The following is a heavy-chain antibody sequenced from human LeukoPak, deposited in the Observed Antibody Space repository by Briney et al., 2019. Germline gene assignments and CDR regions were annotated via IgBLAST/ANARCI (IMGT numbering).Heavy chain of an antibody. J-gene: IGHJ5*02. D-gene: IGHD3-10*01. CDR1: GYIFTDYY. Sequence: VASVKVSCKASGYIFTDYYMHWVRQAPGQELGRMGRINPNSGGTNYAQKFQGRVTMTRDTSISTAYTELSSLRSEDTATYYCARDGWFGDYNWSDPWGQGTLVTVSS. V-gene: IGHV1/OR15-1*02. CDR2: INPNSGGT. CDR3: ARDGWFGDYNWSDP.